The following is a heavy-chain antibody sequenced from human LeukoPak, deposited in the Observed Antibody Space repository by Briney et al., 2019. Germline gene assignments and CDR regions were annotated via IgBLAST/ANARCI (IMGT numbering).Heavy chain of an antibody. V-gene: IGHV3-23*01. Sequence: PGGSLRLSCAASGFTFTNHAMNWVRQAPGKGLEWVSAISGSGGSTYYADSVKGRFTISRDNSKNTVYMQMSSLRAEETAVYYCAKGYRSRTYPLDCWGQGTLVTVSS. D-gene: IGHD3-10*01. CDR3: AKGYRSRTYPLDC. CDR1: GFTFTNHA. J-gene: IGHJ4*02. CDR2: ISGSGGST.